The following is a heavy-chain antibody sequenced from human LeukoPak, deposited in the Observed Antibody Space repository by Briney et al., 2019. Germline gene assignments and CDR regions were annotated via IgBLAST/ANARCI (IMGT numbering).Heavy chain of an antibody. D-gene: IGHD3-22*01. J-gene: IGHJ4*02. CDR2: ISYDVSNK. CDR3: AKEYYYDSSGYYSY. CDR1: GFTFSSYG. Sequence: PGRSLRLSCAASGFTFSSYGMHWVRQAPGKGLEWVAVISYDVSNKYYADSVKGRFTISRDNSKNTLYLQMNSLRAEDTAVYYCAKEYYYDSSGYYSYWGQGTLVTVSS. V-gene: IGHV3-30*18.